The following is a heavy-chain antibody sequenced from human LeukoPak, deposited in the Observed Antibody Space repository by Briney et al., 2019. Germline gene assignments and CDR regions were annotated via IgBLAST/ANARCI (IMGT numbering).Heavy chain of an antibody. Sequence: SETLSLTCTVSGSMYNYYWSWIRQPPGKGLEWIGYIHYNGYTNYNPSLESRVTMSLDTSKNQVSLKLDSVTAADTAVYYCARHVSSGGTGAYFHYWAREPWSPSPQ. V-gene: IGHV4-59*08. CDR3: ARHVSSGGTGAYFHY. CDR1: GSMYNYY. D-gene: IGHD1-26*01. J-gene: IGHJ4*02. CDR2: IHYNGYT.